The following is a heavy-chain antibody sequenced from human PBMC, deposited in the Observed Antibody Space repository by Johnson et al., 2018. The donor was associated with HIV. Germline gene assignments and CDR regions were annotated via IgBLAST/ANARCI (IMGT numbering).Heavy chain of an antibody. V-gene: IGHV3-33*01. CDR2: IWYDGSNK. CDR3: ARERGRIAADAFDI. Sequence: QMLLVESGGGVVQPGRSLRLSCAASGFTFSSYGMHWVRQAPGKGLEWVAVIWYDGSNKYYADSVKGRFTISRDNSKNTLYLQMNSLRAEDTAVYYCARERGRIAADAFDIWGQGTMVTVSS. J-gene: IGHJ3*02. D-gene: IGHD6-13*01. CDR1: GFTFSSYG.